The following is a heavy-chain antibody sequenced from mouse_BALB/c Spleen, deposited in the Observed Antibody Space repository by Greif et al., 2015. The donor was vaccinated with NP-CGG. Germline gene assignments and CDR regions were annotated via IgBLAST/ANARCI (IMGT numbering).Heavy chain of an antibody. CDR3: ARDPFYYYGSSYWYFDV. J-gene: IGHJ1*01. Sequence: ESGPGLVKPSQSLSLTCSVTGYSITSGYYWNWIRQFPGNKLEWMGYISYDGSNNYNPSLKNRISITRDTSKNQLFLKLNSVTTEDTATYYCARDPFYYYGSSYWYFDVWGAGTTVSGSS. CDR1: GYSITSGYY. V-gene: IGHV3-6*02. D-gene: IGHD1-1*01. CDR2: ISYDGSN.